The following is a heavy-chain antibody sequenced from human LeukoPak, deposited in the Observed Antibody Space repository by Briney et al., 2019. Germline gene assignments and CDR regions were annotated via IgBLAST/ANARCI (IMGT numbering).Heavy chain of an antibody. J-gene: IGHJ6*03. CDR3: ARAGYCTSNSCYSPNFYYMDV. D-gene: IGHD2-2*01. CDR2: INVDANEE. Sequence: GGSLRLSCAASVFTFRSYRMSCVRQAPGKGLECVANINVDANEESYVDSVRGRFIISRDNAKNSLFLQMYSLRADDTAVYYCARAGYCTSNSCYSPNFYYMDVWGKGTTVAVSS. CDR1: VFTFRSYR. V-gene: IGHV3-7*01.